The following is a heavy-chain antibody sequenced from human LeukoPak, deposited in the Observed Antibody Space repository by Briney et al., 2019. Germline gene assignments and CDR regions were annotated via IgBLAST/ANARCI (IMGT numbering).Heavy chain of an antibody. CDR1: GVIFSSYA. J-gene: IGHJ4*02. Sequence: GGSLRLSCAASGVIFSSYAMSWVRQAPGRGPEWVSVISGSGGSRYYADSVKGRFTSSRDNSKNTLYLQMNSLRAEDTAGYYCAREASPKALGYWGQGTLVTVSS. V-gene: IGHV3-23*01. CDR3: AREASPKALGY. CDR2: ISGSGGSR.